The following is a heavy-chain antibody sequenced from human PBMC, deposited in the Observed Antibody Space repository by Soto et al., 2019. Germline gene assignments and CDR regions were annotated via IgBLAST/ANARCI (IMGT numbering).Heavy chain of an antibody. V-gene: IGHV4-30-2*01. CDR1: GGSISSGGYS. D-gene: IGHD5-18*01. J-gene: IGHJ6*02. CDR3: ARTPWILTYGMDV. Sequence: QLQLQESGSGLVKPSQTLSLTCAVSGGSISSGGYSWSWIRQPPGQGLEWIGYIYHSGSTYYNPSLKSRVTISVDRSTNQLSLKLSSLTAADTAVYYCARTPWILTYGMDVWGQGTTVTVSS. CDR2: IYHSGST.